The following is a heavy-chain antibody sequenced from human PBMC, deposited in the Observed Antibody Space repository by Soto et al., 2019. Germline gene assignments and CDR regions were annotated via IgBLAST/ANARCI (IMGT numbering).Heavy chain of an antibody. Sequence: SETLSLTCAVYGGSFSGYYWSWIRHPPGKGLEWIGEINHSGSTNYNPSLKSRVTISVDTSKNQFSLKLSSVTAADTAVYYCARGAVPAATPAPYFDYWGQGTLVTVSS. V-gene: IGHV4-34*01. CDR1: GGSFSGYY. CDR2: INHSGST. CDR3: ARGAVPAATPAPYFDY. D-gene: IGHD2-2*01. J-gene: IGHJ4*02.